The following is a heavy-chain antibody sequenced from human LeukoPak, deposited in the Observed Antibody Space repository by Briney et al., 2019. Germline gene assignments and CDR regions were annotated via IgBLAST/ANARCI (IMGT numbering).Heavy chain of an antibody. J-gene: IGHJ4*02. CDR1: GFTVSSHY. V-gene: IGHV3-53*01. Sequence: GGSLRLSCAAFGFTVSSHYMSWVRQAPGKGLEWVSLIYSSGSTFYADSVRGRFTISRDNSKNTLYLQMNSLRPEDTAVYFCARDSSSFPNYFDYWGQGTLVTVSS. CDR2: IYSSGST. CDR3: ARDSSSFPNYFDY. D-gene: IGHD3-3*02.